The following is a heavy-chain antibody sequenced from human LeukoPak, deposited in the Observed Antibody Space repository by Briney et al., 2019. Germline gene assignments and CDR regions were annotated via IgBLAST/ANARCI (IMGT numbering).Heavy chain of an antibody. D-gene: IGHD3-22*01. V-gene: IGHV3-23*01. CDR2: ISGSDGST. CDR3: AKDLDSYDSSGPFDY. CDR1: GFTFSSYW. Sequence: PGGSLRLSCAASGFTFSSYWMNWVRQAPGKGLEWVSVISGSDGSTYYADSVKGRFTISRDNSKSTLYLRMNSLRAEDTAVYYCAKDLDSYDSSGPFDYWGQGTLVTVSS. J-gene: IGHJ4*02.